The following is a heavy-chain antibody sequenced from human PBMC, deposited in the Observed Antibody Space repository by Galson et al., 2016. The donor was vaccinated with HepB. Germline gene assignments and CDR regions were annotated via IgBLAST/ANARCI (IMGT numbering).Heavy chain of an antibody. V-gene: IGHV3-48*02. D-gene: IGHD3-9*01. Sequence: SLRLSCAASGFTFSIYSMNWVRQAPGKGLEWISHITSSRSVTYYAHSVKGRFTISRDNAKKSLYLQMNSLRDEDTAVYYCANDWYGYMAYWGQGTLVTVSS. CDR3: ANDWYGYMAY. J-gene: IGHJ4*02. CDR2: ITSSRSVT. CDR1: GFTFSIYS.